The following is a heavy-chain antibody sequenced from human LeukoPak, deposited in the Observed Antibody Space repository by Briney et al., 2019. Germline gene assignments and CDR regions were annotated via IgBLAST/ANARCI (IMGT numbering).Heavy chain of an antibody. Sequence: PGGSLRLSCATSGFTFSSYSMNWVRQAPGKGLEWVSSISSSSSYIYYADSVQGRFTISRDNAQNSLYLQMNSLRAEDTAIYYCVRDRGTYRPIDYWGQGTLVTVSS. J-gene: IGHJ4*02. CDR1: GFTFSSYS. CDR3: VRDRGTYRPIDY. D-gene: IGHD1-26*01. V-gene: IGHV3-21*04. CDR2: ISSSSSYI.